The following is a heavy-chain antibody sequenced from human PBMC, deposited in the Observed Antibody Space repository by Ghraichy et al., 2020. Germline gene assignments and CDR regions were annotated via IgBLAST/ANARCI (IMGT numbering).Heavy chain of an antibody. J-gene: IGHJ4*02. Sequence: ASVKVSCKASGYRFNNYGISWVRQAPGQGLEWMGWISPFKGKTKYSENFQDRVMLTTDSATSTSYMELRSLRSDDTAVYYCAKSYYFDSSGYEAAEGLDSWGQGTQVTVSS. V-gene: IGHV1-18*01. CDR3: AKSYYFDSSGYEAAEGLDS. D-gene: IGHD3-22*01. CDR1: GYRFNNYG. CDR2: ISPFKGKT.